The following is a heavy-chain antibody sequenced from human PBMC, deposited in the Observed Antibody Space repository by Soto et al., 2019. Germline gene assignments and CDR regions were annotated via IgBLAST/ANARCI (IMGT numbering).Heavy chain of an antibody. CDR3: ARDWDCSGGSCYPEGTVNYYYMDV. J-gene: IGHJ6*03. D-gene: IGHD2-15*01. Sequence: GGSLRLSCAASGFTVSSNYMSWVRQAPGKGLEWVSVIYSGGSTYYADSVKGRFTISRDNSKNTLYLQMNSLRAEDTAVYYCARDWDCSGGSCYPEGTVNYYYMDVWGKGTTVTAP. CDR1: GFTVSSNY. V-gene: IGHV3-66*01. CDR2: IYSGGST.